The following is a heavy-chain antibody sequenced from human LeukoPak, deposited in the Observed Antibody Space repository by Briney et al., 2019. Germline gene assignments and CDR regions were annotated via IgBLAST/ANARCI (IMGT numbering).Heavy chain of an antibody. Sequence: ASVKVSRKSSGYTFTSYGISWVRQAPGHGLEWMGWISAYNGNTNYAPKLQGRVTMTTDTSTSTAYLELRSLRSDDTAVYYCSRDRQCGYWGQGTLVTVSS. CDR2: ISAYNGNT. D-gene: IGHD4-11*01. CDR1: GYTFTSYG. V-gene: IGHV1-18*01. J-gene: IGHJ4*02. CDR3: SRDRQCGY.